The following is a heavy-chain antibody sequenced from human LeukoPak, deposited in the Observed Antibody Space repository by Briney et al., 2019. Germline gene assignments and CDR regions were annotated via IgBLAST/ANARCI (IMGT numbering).Heavy chain of an antibody. CDR3: ARGALRFYYFDY. D-gene: IGHD3-3*01. V-gene: IGHV3-53*01. CDR1: GFTFSSYG. J-gene: IGHJ4*02. Sequence: HPGGSLRLSCAASGFTFSSYGMHCVRQAPGKGLEWVSVIYSGGSTYYADSVKGRFTISRDNSKNTLYLQMNSLRAEDTAVYYCARGALRFYYFDYWGQGTLVTVSS. CDR2: IYSGGST.